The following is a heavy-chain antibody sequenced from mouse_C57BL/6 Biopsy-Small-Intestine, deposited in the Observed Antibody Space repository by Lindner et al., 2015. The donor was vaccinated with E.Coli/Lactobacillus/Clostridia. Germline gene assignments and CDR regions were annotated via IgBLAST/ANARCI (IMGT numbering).Heavy chain of an antibody. D-gene: IGHD1-1*01. CDR3: ARVYYYGSWGY. J-gene: IGHJ2*01. V-gene: IGHV1-39*01. CDR2: INPNYGTT. CDR1: GYSFTDFN. Sequence: VQLQESGPELVKPGASVKISCKASGYSFTDFNMNWVKQSNGKSLEWIGIINPNYGTTNYNQKFKDKATLTVDQSSSTAYMQLNSLTSEDSAVYYCARVYYYGSWGYWGQGTTLTVSS.